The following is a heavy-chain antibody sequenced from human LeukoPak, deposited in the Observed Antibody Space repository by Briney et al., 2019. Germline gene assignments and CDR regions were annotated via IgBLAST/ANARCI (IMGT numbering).Heavy chain of an antibody. D-gene: IGHD4-23*01. CDR3: AKDHLGRNSGIDY. J-gene: IGHJ4*02. V-gene: IGHV3-9*01. CDR2: ISWNSGSI. Sequence: GGSLRLSCAASGFTFDDYAMHWVRQAPGKGLEWVSGISWNSGSIGYADSVKGRFTISRDNAKNSLYLQMNSLRAEDTALYYCAKDHLGRNSGIDYWGQGTLVTVSS. CDR1: GFTFDDYA.